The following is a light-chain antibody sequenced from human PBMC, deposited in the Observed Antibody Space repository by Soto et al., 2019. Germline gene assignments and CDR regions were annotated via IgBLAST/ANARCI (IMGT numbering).Light chain of an antibody. V-gene: IGLV1-51*01. J-gene: IGLJ2*01. CDR1: SSNIEKNF. CDR3: GTWDSSLSGML. CDR2: DNN. Sequence: QSVLTQPPSVSAAPGQKVTISCSGSSSNIEKNFVSWYRQLPGTAPKLLIYDNNKRPSGIPDRFSGSKSGTSATLGITGLQTGDEVDYYCGTWDSSLSGMLFGGGTKLTVL.